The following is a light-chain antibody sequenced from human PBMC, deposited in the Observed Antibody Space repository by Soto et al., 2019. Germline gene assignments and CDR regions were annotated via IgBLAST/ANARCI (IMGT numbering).Light chain of an antibody. CDR2: NNN. V-gene: IGLV1-44*01. CDR1: SFNIGTNT. J-gene: IGLJ3*02. Sequence: QAVVTQSPSASGTPGQRVTISCSGSSFNIGTNTVNWYQQLPGTAPKLLIYNNNQRPSGVPDRFSGSKSGTSASLAISGLQSADAADYYCAAWDDSLNNVLFGGGTKLTVL. CDR3: AAWDDSLNNVL.